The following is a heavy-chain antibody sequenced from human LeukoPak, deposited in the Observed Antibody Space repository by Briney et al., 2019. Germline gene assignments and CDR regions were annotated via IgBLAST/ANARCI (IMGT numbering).Heavy chain of an antibody. D-gene: IGHD3-3*01. J-gene: IGHJ5*02. V-gene: IGHV3-48*01. CDR2: ISGSSNTI. Sequence: GGSLRLSCAASGFTFSTYSMNWVRQAPGKGLEWVSYISGSSNTIYYADSVKGRFTISRDNAKNSLYLQMNSLRAEDTAVYYCARDRDYDFSVWFDPWGQGTLVTVSS. CDR1: GFTFSTYS. CDR3: ARDRDYDFSVWFDP.